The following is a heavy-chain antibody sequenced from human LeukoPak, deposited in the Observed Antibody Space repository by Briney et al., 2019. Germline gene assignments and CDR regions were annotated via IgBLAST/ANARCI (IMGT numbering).Heavy chain of an antibody. V-gene: IGHV3-23*01. CDR2: ISGSGNAT. CDR3: AKSTSFYLDS. Sequence: GGSLRLSCAASGFTFSNYAMTWVRQAPGKGLQCVSVISGSGNATNYADSVKGRFTISRDNSKSTLYVQMNSLRAEDTAVYYCAKSTSFYLDSWGQGTLVTVSS. CDR1: GFTFSNYA. J-gene: IGHJ4*02.